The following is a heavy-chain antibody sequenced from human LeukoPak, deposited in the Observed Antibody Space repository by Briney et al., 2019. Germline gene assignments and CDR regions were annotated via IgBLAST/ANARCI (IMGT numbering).Heavy chain of an antibody. J-gene: IGHJ4*02. Sequence: GGSLRLSCAASGFTFSAYSMNWVRQAPGKGLEWVSYISSGSRTIYYADSVKGRFTVSRDNAKNSLNLQMDSLRAEDTAVYYCARESITGHRDFDYWGQGTLVTVSS. CDR1: GFTFSAYS. V-gene: IGHV3-48*01. D-gene: IGHD1-20*01. CDR2: ISSGSRTI. CDR3: ARESITGHRDFDY.